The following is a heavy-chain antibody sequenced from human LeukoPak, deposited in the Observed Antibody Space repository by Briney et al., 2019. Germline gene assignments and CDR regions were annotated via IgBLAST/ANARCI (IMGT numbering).Heavy chain of an antibody. V-gene: IGHV4-34*01. D-gene: IGHD2-15*01. Sequence: SETLSLTCAVYGGSFSGYYWSWIRQPPGEGLEWIGEITHSGNTNYNPSLKSRVTISVDTSKNQFSLKLSSVTAADTAMYYCARYCSGGTCWGAFDIWGQGTMVTVSS. CDR1: GGSFSGYY. J-gene: IGHJ3*02. CDR3: ARYCSGGTCWGAFDI. CDR2: ITHSGNT.